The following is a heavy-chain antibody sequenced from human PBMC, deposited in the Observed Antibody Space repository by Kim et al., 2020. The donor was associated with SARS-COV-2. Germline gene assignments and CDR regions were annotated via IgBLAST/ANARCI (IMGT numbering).Heavy chain of an antibody. D-gene: IGHD6-13*01. CDR1: GFTFNSYA. V-gene: IGHV3-30-3*01. J-gene: IGHJ4*02. CDR3: ARDLSSSWYGDLDS. CDR2: ISYDGINK. Sequence: GGSLRLSCAASGFTFNSYAMHWVRQAPGKGLEWVAVISYDGINKYYADSVKGRFTISRDNSKNTLYLQINSLRAEDTAVYYCARDLSSSWYGDLDSWGQGTLVTVSS.